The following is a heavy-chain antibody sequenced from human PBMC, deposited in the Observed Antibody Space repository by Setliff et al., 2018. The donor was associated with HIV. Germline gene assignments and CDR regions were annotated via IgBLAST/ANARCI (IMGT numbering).Heavy chain of an antibody. CDR1: GYTFTSYY. CDR3: ATEWPPPRTSDFEY. D-gene: IGHD3-3*01. V-gene: IGHV1-46*01. Sequence: ASVKVSCKASGYTFTSYYMHWVRQAPGQGLEWLGMVNPSGGSTAYAQKFQCRVTMTADTSTDTAYMELSRVRSEDTAVYYCATEWPPPRTSDFEYWGQGTLVTVS. CDR2: VNPSGGST. J-gene: IGHJ4*02.